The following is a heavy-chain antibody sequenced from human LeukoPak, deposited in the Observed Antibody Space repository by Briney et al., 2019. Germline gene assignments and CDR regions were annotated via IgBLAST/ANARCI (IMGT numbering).Heavy chain of an antibody. CDR3: ARVFREYQLLNYYYYGMDV. CDR2: MNPNSGNT. CDR1: GYTFTSYG. J-gene: IGHJ6*02. D-gene: IGHD2-2*01. Sequence: ASVKVSCKASGYTFTSYGISWVRQATGQGLEWMGWMNPNSGNTGYAQKFQGRVTMTRNTSISTAYMELSSLRSEDTAVYYCARVFREYQLLNYYYYGMDVWGQGTTVTVSS. V-gene: IGHV1-8*02.